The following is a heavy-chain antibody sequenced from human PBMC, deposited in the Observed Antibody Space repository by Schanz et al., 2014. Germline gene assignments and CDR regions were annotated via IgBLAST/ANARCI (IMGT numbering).Heavy chain of an antibody. CDR2: LSASGGHT. CDR3: ARAQGVIRLYYGVDV. CDR1: GFTFSRFG. Sequence: VQLVESGGGVVQPGGSLRLSCAASGFTFSRFGMHWVRQAPGKGLEWVSGLSASGGHTYYADSVKGRFTISRDNSMNTVYLQMNSLRSDDAAVYYCARAQGVIRLYYGVDVWGQGTTVTVSS. D-gene: IGHD3-10*01. V-gene: IGHV3-23*04. J-gene: IGHJ6*02.